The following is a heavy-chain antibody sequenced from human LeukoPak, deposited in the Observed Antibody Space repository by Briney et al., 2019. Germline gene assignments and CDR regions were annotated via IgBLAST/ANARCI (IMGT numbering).Heavy chain of an antibody. CDR2: IYYSGST. J-gene: IGHJ5*02. Sequence: PSETLSLTCTVSGGSISSSSYYWGWIRQPPGKGLEWIGSIYYSGSTYYNPSLKSRVTISVDTSKNQFSLKLSSVTAADTAVYYCERERLRFNWFDPWGQGTLVTVSS. CDR3: ERERLRFNWFDP. V-gene: IGHV4-39*07. D-gene: IGHD4-17*01. CDR1: GGSISSSSYY.